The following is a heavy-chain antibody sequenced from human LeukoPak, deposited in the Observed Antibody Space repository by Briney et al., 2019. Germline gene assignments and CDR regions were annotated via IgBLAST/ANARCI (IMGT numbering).Heavy chain of an antibody. CDR1: GFTFSDYY. J-gene: IGHJ5*02. V-gene: IGHV3-23*01. D-gene: IGHD4-23*01. CDR3: AKDGYGGNPNWFDP. Sequence: PGGSLRLSCAASGFTFSDYYMNWIRQAPGKGLEWVSAISGSGGSTYYADSVKGRFTISRDNSENTLYLQMNSLRAEDTAVYYCAKDGYGGNPNWFDPWGQGTLVTVSS. CDR2: ISGSGGST.